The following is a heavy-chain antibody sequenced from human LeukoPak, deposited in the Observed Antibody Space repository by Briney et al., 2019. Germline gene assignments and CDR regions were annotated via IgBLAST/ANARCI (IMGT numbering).Heavy chain of an antibody. CDR1: GYSFTSYW. V-gene: IGHV5-51*01. D-gene: IGHD1-26*01. J-gene: IGHJ4*02. CDR3: ARLASNSGSYPGVIDY. CDR2: IYPGDSDT. Sequence: PGESLRISCKGSGYSFTSYWIGWVRQMPAKGLEWMGIIYPGDSDTRYSPSFQGQVTISADKSISTAYLQWSSLKASDTAMYYCARLASNSGSYPGVIDYWGQGTLVTVSS.